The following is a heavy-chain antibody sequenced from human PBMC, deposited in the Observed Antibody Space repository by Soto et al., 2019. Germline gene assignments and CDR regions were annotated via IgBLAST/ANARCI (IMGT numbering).Heavy chain of an antibody. D-gene: IGHD3-10*01. CDR3: GRVRTFWFGELLNYYYSGMDV. V-gene: IGHV3-21*01. CDR1: GFTFSSYS. Sequence: GGSLRLSCAASGFTFSSYSMNWVRQAPGKGLEWVSSISSSSSYIYYADSVKGLFTISRDNAKNSMYLQMNSLRAEDTAVYYWGRVRTFWFGELLNYYYSGMDVWGQGTTVPVSS. J-gene: IGHJ6*02. CDR2: ISSSSSYI.